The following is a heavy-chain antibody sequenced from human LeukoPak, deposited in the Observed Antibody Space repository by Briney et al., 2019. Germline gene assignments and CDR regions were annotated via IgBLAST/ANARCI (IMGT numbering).Heavy chain of an antibody. J-gene: IGHJ4*02. CDR2: IYSGGST. D-gene: IGHD3-22*01. Sequence: TGGSLRLSCAASGFTVSSNYMSWVRQAPGKGLEWVSVIYSGGSTYYADSVKGRFTISRDNSKNTLYLQMNSLRAEDTAVYYCARLSGYPKYYFDYWGQGTLVTVSS. CDR1: GFTVSSNY. V-gene: IGHV3-66*04. CDR3: ARLSGYPKYYFDY.